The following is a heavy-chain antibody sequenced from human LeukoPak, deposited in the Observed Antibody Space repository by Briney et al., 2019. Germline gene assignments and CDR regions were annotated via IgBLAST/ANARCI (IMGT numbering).Heavy chain of an antibody. CDR1: GFSLRSSGVG. D-gene: IGHD3-3*01. CDR3: VHKPRKVEGWRYLGESYYFDY. J-gene: IGHJ4*02. V-gene: IGHV2-5*01. CDR2: IYWNDDK. Sequence: KESGPTLVKPTQTLTLTCTFSGFSLRSSGVGVGWIRQPPGKALEWLDLIYWNDDKRYSPSLKSRLTITKDTSKSQVVLTMTNMDPVDTATYYCVHKPRKVEGWRYLGESYYFDYWGQGTQVTVSS.